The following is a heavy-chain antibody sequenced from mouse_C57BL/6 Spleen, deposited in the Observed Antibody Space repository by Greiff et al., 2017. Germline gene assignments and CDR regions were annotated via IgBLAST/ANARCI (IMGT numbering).Heavy chain of an antibody. CDR2: ISSGSSTI. V-gene: IGHV5-17*01. CDR1: GFTFSDCG. J-gene: IGHJ1*03. Sequence: EVHLVESGGGLVKPGGSLKLSCAASGFTFSDCGMHWVRQAPEKGLEWVAYISSGSSTIYYADTVKGRFTISRDNAKNTLFLQMTSLRSDDTCMYYCARCANWYFDVWGTGTTVTVSS. CDR3: ARCANWYFDV.